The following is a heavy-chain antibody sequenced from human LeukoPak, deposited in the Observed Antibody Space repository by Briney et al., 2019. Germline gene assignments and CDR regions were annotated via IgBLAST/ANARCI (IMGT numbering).Heavy chain of an antibody. V-gene: IGHV4-34*01. J-gene: IGHJ6*03. D-gene: IGHD3-10*01. CDR2: INHSGST. CDR3: ARCYGSGPYYMDV. CDR1: GGSFSGYY. Sequence: PSGTLSLTCAVYGGSFSGYYWSWIRQPPGKGLEWIGEINHSGSTNYNPSLKSRVTISVDTSKNQFSLKLSSVTAADTAVYYCARCYGSGPYYMDVWGKGTTVTISS.